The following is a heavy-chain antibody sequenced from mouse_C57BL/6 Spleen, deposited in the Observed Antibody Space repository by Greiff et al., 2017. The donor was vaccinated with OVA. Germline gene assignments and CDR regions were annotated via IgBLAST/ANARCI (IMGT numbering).Heavy chain of an antibody. CDR2: INPYNGDT. CDR1: GYSFTGYF. D-gene: IGHD2-3*01. J-gene: IGHJ4*01. CDR3: ARSDGYYGYAMDY. V-gene: IGHV1-20*01. Sequence: EVQRVESGPELVKPGDSVKISCKASGYSFTGYFMNWVMQSHGKSLEWIGRINPYNGDTFYNQKFKGKATLTVDKSSSTAHMELRSLTSEDSAVYYCARSDGYYGYAMDYWGQGTSVTVSS.